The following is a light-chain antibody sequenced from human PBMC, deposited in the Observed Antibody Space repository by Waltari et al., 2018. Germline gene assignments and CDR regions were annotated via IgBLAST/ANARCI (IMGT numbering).Light chain of an antibody. CDR2: QDS. J-gene: IGLJ2*01. Sequence: SYELTQQPSVSVSPGQPARITCSGDALPRQYTYWYQQKPGQAPVLVISQDSERPSGIPERFSGSSSGTTVTLTISGVQAEDEADYYCQSADSSISYVVFGGGTKLTVL. V-gene: IGLV3-25*03. CDR1: ALPRQY. CDR3: QSADSSISYVV.